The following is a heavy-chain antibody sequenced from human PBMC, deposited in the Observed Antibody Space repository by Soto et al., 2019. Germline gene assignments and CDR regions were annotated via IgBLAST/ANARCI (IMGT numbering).Heavy chain of an antibody. CDR3: ASTYYYDSSGPPYYFDY. CDR2: IIPIFGTA. D-gene: IGHD3-22*01. V-gene: IGHV1-69*13. CDR1: GGTFSSYA. J-gene: IGHJ4*02. Sequence: SVKVSCKASGGTFSSYAISWVRQAPGQGLEWVGGIIPIFGTANYAQKFQGRVTITADESTSTAYMELSSLRSEDTAVYYCASTYYYDSSGPPYYFDYWGQGTLVTVSS.